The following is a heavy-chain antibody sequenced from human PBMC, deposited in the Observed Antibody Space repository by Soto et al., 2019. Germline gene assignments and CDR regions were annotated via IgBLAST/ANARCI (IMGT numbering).Heavy chain of an antibody. V-gene: IGHV4-4*02. D-gene: IGHD1-7*01. CDR1: GGTVSSGSW. CDR2: ISHTELT. Sequence: PSETLSLTCAVSGGTVSSGSWWSWVRQPPGKGLEFIAEISHTELTNYNPSLKSRITISVDKYKNQFSLTLTSVTAADTAMYYCATKTISVPRHAWGQGILVTVSS. CDR3: ATKTISVPRHA. J-gene: IGHJ5*02.